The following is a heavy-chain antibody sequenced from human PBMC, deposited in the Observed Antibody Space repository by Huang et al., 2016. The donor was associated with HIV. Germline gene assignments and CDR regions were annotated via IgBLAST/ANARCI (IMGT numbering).Heavy chain of an antibody. V-gene: IGHV3-30*04. CDR1: GFHFSTYA. CDR3: ARAPLWGTTHWGGWFDP. D-gene: IGHD3-16*01. J-gene: IGHJ5*02. Sequence: QVQLVECGGGVVQPGKSLRLSCAASGFHFSTYAIHWVRQAPGQELEWGADLSYAGRDKSWPTSLKGRVTISGDNSKNTLYMPVNSLRAEDTAVYSCARAPLWGTTHWGGWFDPWGQGTLVTVSS. CDR2: LSYAGRDK.